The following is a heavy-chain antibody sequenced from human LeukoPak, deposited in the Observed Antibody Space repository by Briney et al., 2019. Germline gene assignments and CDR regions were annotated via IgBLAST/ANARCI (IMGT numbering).Heavy chain of an antibody. CDR2: INHSGST. CDR3: ARVRITMVRGVINYYYGMDV. D-gene: IGHD3-10*01. Sequence: SETLSLTCAGYGGSFSGYYWSWIRQPPGKGLEWSGEINHSGSTNYNPSLKSRVTISVDTSKNQFSLKLSSVTAADTAVYYCARVRITMVRGVINYYYGMDVWGKGATVTVSS. CDR1: GGSFSGYY. V-gene: IGHV4-34*01. J-gene: IGHJ6*04.